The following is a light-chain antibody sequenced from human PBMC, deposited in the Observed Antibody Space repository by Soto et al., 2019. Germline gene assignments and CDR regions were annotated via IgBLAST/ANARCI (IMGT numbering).Light chain of an antibody. V-gene: IGKV3-11*01. CDR1: QTVGVR. CDR2: EAS. CDR3: HLRPMWPRT. J-gene: IGKJ1*01. Sequence: EIAWTKSPVTLSSSPGVGATLSCRASQTVGVRLAWYHPPPSQAPRLIIYEASHRAAGIPARFIGSGSGTVFTLTIASLELEDFSSDSCHLRPMWPRTFGQGTKVDIK.